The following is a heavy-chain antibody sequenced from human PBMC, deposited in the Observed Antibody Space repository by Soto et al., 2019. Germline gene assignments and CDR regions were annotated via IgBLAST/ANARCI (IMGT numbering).Heavy chain of an antibody. CDR1: GGSFSGYY. V-gene: IGHV4-34*01. CDR2: INHSGST. Sequence: QVQLQQWGAGLLKPSETLSLTCAVYGGSFSGYYWSWIRQPPGKGLEWIGEINHSGSTNYNPSLKRRVHISVDTSKNQFSLMLSSVTAADTAVYYCARGQSSLLLDCWGQGILVTVSS. D-gene: IGHD2-8*02. CDR3: ARGQSSLLLDC. J-gene: IGHJ4*02.